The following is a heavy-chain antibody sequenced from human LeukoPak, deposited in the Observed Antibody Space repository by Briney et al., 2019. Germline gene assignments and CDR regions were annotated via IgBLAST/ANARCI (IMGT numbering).Heavy chain of an antibody. Sequence: ASVKVSCKASGYTFTSCAISWVRQAPGQGLEWMGWISAYNGNTNYAQKLQGRVTMTTDTSTSTAYMELRSLRSDDTAVYYCARDSRSGWGNWFDPWGQGTLVTVSS. V-gene: IGHV1-18*01. CDR2: ISAYNGNT. CDR3: ARDSRSGWGNWFDP. CDR1: GYTFTSCA. J-gene: IGHJ5*02. D-gene: IGHD6-19*01.